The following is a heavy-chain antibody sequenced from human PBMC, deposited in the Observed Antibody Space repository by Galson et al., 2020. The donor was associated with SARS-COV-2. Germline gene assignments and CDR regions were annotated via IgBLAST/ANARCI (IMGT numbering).Heavy chain of an antibody. V-gene: IGHV3-11*01. CDR2: ISSSGSTI. D-gene: IGHD3-10*01. CDR1: GFTFSDYY. Sequence: GGSLRLSCAASGFTFSDYYMSWIRQAPGKGLEWVSYISSSGSTIYYADSVKGRFTISRDNAKNSLYLQMNSLRAEDTAVYYCARDLLWFAPKQYYYYGMDVWGQGTTVTVSS. CDR3: ARDLLWFAPKQYYYYGMDV. J-gene: IGHJ6*02.